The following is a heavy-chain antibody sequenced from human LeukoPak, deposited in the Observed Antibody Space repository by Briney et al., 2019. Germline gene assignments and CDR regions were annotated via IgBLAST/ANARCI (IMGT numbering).Heavy chain of an antibody. CDR1: AFTFSSYG. D-gene: IGHD3-22*01. Sequence: PGGSLRLSCAASAFTFSSYGMHWVRQAPGKGLEWVAFIRYDGGNKYYADSVKGRFTISRDNSKNTLYLQMNRLRAEDTAVYYCAKDGKKVTLTMIAVITYSGYMDVWGKGTTVTFSS. V-gene: IGHV3-30*02. CDR2: IRYDGGNK. J-gene: IGHJ6*03. CDR3: AKDGKKVTLTMIAVITYSGYMDV.